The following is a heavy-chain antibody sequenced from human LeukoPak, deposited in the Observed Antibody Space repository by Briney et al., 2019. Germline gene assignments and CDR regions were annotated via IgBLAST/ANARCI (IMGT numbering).Heavy chain of an antibody. J-gene: IGHJ3*02. CDR3: ARDLYSGSYPGAFDI. CDR1: GFTFSSYS. V-gene: IGHV3-48*04. D-gene: IGHD1-26*01. CDR2: ISSSGSTI. Sequence: GGSLRLSCAASGFTFSSYSMNWVRQAPGKGLEWVSYISSSGSTIYYADSVKGRFTISRDNAKNSLYLQMNSLRAEDTAVYYCARDLYSGSYPGAFDIWGQGTMVTVSS.